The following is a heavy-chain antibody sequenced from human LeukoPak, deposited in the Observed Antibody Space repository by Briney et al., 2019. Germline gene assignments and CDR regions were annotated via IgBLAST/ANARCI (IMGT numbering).Heavy chain of an antibody. D-gene: IGHD3/OR15-3a*01. CDR1: GGSLSSYY. CDR3: ARGDWHDAFDI. CDR2: IYHSGST. J-gene: IGHJ3*02. Sequence: SETLSLTCTVSGGSLSSYYWSWIRQPPGKGLEWIGYIYHSGSTYYNPSLKSRVTISVDRSKNQFSLKLSSVTAADTAVYYCARGDWHDAFDIWGQGTMVTVSS. V-gene: IGHV4-59*12.